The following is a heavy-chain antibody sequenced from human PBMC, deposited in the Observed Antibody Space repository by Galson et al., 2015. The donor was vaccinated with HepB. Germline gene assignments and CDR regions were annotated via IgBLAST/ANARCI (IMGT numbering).Heavy chain of an antibody. CDR2: ISAYNGNT. J-gene: IGHJ6*02. Sequence: SVKVSCKASGYTFTSYGISWVRQAPGQGLEWMGWISAYNGNTNYAQKLQGRVTMTTDTSTSTAYMELRSLRSDDTAVYYCARDGRTPALGKLYGMDVWGQGSTVTVSS. D-gene: IGHD1-14*01. V-gene: IGHV1-18*04. CDR3: ARDGRTPALGKLYGMDV. CDR1: GYTFTSYG.